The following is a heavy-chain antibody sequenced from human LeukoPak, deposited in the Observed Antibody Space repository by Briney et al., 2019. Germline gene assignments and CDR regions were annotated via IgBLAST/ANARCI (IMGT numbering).Heavy chain of an antibody. CDR2: IGSDGSKK. CDR1: GFMFSDHA. J-gene: IGHJ4*02. Sequence: GGSLRLSCVASGFMFSDHAFHWVRQSPDKGLEWVALIGSDGSKKYYADSVQGRFTVSRENSKNTLFLQMDTLRADDTAVYFCARQMTSTRLFDSWGQGTLVTVSS. CDR3: ARQMTSTRLFDS. V-gene: IGHV3-30*04. D-gene: IGHD5/OR15-5a*01.